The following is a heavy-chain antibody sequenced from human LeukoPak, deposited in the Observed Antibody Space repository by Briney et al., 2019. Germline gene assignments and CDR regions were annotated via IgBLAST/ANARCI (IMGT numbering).Heavy chain of an antibody. J-gene: IGHJ4*02. D-gene: IGHD5-24*01. CDR2: IYTSGST. V-gene: IGHV4-61*02. CDR3: ARMATIWWDLDY. Sequence: SETLSLTCTVSGGSISSGSYYWSWIRQPAGKGLEWIGRIYTSGSTNYNHSLKSRVTISVDTSKNQFSLKLSSVTAADTAVYYCARMATIWWDLDYWGQGTLVTVSS. CDR1: GGSISSGSYY.